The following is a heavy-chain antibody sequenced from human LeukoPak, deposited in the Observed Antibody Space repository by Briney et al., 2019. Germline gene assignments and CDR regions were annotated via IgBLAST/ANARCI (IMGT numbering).Heavy chain of an antibody. CDR3: AKAPHCSGGSCYLYFDY. V-gene: IGHV3-9*01. CDR2: ISWNSGSI. J-gene: IGHJ4*02. CDR1: GFTFDDYA. D-gene: IGHD2-15*01. Sequence: PGGSLRLSCAASGFTFDDYAMHWVRQAPGKGLEWVSGISWNSGSIGYADSVKGRFTISRDNAKNSLYLQMNSLRAEDTALYYCAKAPHCSGGSCYLYFDYWGQGTLVTVSS.